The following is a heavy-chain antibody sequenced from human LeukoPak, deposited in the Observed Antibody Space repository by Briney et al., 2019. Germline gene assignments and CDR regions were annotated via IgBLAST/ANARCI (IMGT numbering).Heavy chain of an antibody. D-gene: IGHD3-22*01. V-gene: IGHV3-30*01. CDR3: ARQTYYYDSSGYYLGAFDY. CDR1: GFTFSISW. CDR2: ISYDGSNK. J-gene: IGHJ4*02. Sequence: PGGSLRLSCVASGFTFSISWVTWVRQAPGKGLEWVAVISYDGSNKYYADSVKGRFTISRDNSKNTLYLQMNSLRAEDTAVYYCARQTYYYDSSGYYLGAFDYWGQGTLVTVSS.